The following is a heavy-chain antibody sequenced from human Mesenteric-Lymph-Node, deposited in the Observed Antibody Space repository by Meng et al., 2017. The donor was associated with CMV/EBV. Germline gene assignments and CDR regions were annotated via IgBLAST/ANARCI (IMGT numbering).Heavy chain of an antibody. J-gene: IGHJ6*02. V-gene: IGHV1-2*02. Sequence: ASVKVSCKASGYTFTGYDMHWVRQAPGQGLEWMGWINPNSGGTNYAQNFQGRVTMTRDTSISTAYMELSRLTCDDTAGYYCARVGSGTTWDYNYSCGMDVWGQGTTVTVSS. CDR3: ARVGSGTTWDYNYSCGMDV. CDR2: INPNSGGT. D-gene: IGHD1-1*01. CDR1: GYTFTGYD.